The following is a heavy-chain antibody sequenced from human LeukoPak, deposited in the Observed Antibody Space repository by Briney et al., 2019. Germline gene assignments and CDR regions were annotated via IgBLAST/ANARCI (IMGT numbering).Heavy chain of an antibody. CDR2: IYPGDSDT. D-gene: IGHD2-2*01. J-gene: IGHJ3*02. CDR1: GYSFTSYW. V-gene: IGHV5-51*01. CDR3: ARHSGIERRSSTSRAFDI. Sequence: GESLKSSCQGSGYSFTSYWIGWVRQRPGKGLEWRGIIYPGDSDTRYSPSFQGQVTISADKSISTAYLQWSSLKASDTAMYYCARHSGIERRSSTSRAFDIWGQGTMVTVSS.